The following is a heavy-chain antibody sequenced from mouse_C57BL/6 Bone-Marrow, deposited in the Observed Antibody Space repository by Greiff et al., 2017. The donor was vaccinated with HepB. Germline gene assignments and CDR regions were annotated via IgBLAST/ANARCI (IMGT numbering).Heavy chain of an antibody. J-gene: IGHJ1*03. Sequence: EVMLVESGGDLVKPGGSLKLSCAASGFTFSSYGMSWVRQTPDKRLEWVATLSSGGSYTYYPDSVKGRFTISRDNAKNTLYLQMSSLKSEDTAMYYCARHTTVVAKDYYFDVWGTGTTVTVSS. D-gene: IGHD1-1*01. CDR2: LSSGGSYT. V-gene: IGHV5-6*01. CDR1: GFTFSSYG. CDR3: ARHTTVVAKDYYFDV.